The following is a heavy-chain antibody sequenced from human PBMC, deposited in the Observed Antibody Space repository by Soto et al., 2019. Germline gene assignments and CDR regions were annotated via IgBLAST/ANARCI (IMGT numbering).Heavy chain of an antibody. Sequence: EVQLVESGGGLVQAGGSLRLSCAASEFTFSSYSMNWVRQAPGKGLEWVSHISNSTKTIYYADSVKGRFTSSRDNANNSRYLPMNGLRADDPALYDCASCSREECRLSPFDPWGQETLVTVSS. D-gene: IGHD3-10*02. CDR2: ISNSTKTI. J-gene: IGHJ5*02. CDR3: ASCSREECRLSPFDP. V-gene: IGHV3-48*01. CDR1: EFTFSSYS.